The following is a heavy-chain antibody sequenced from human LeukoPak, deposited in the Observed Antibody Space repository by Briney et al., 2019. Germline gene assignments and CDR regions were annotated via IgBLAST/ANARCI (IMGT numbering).Heavy chain of an antibody. V-gene: IGHV3-11*01. CDR3: AKEGGDWGEGYFDY. CDR1: GFTFSDSY. Sequence: PGGSLRLSCAASGFTFSDSYMSWIRQVPGKGLEWISYISSSGGTIYYADSVKGRFTISRDNAKNSLYPQMNSLRAEDTAVYYCAKEGGDWGEGYFDYWGQGTLVTVSS. CDR2: ISSSGGTI. J-gene: IGHJ4*02. D-gene: IGHD7-27*01.